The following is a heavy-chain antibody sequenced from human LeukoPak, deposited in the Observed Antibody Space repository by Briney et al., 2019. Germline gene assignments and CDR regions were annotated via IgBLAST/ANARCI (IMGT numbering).Heavy chain of an antibody. CDR3: ARHRGVDYGDYVFDP. D-gene: IGHD4-17*01. Sequence: GESLKISCKGSGYSFTSYWIGWVRRMPGKGLEWMGIIYPGDSDTRYSPSFQGQVTISADKSISTAYLQWSSLKASDTAMYYCARHRGVDYGDYVFDPWGQGTLVTVSS. J-gene: IGHJ5*02. CDR1: GYSFTSYW. CDR2: IYPGDSDT. V-gene: IGHV5-51*01.